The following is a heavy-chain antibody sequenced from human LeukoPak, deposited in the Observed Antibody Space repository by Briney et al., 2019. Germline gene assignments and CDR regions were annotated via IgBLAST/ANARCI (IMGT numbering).Heavy chain of an antibody. Sequence: SETLSLTCTVSGASMNTYYWSWIRQPPEKGLEWIGYIYYSGSTNYNPSLKSRVTISVDMSKNQFSLNLSSVTAADTAVYYRVRGYTPMVMDYWGQGTLVTVSS. V-gene: IGHV4-59*01. CDR3: VRGYTPMVMDY. CDR1: GASMNTYY. J-gene: IGHJ4*02. D-gene: IGHD5-18*01. CDR2: IYYSGST.